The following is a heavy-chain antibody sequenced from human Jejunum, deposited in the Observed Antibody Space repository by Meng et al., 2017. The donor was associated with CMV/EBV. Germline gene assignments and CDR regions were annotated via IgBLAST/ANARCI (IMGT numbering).Heavy chain of an antibody. J-gene: IGHJ4*02. D-gene: IGHD1-26*01. CDR3: ARFGIVGSTNHFAD. V-gene: IGHV4-31*02. Sequence: SCKSRVTISVDTSKNQFSLKVTSVTAADTAVYYCARFGIVGSTNHFADWGPGNLVNVSS.